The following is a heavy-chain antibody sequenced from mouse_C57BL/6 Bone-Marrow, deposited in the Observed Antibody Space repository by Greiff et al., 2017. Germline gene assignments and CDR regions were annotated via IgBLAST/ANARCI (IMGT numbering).Heavy chain of an antibody. CDR3: ARSYSNPDYAMDY. J-gene: IGHJ4*01. V-gene: IGHV3-6*01. Sequence: EVKLVESGPGLVKPSQSLSLTCSVTGYSITSGYYWNWIRQFPGNKLEWMGYISYDGSNNYNPSLKNRISITRDTSKNQFFLKLNSVTTEDTATYYCARSYSNPDYAMDYWGQGTSVTVSS. D-gene: IGHD2-5*01. CDR1: GYSITSGYY. CDR2: ISYDGSN.